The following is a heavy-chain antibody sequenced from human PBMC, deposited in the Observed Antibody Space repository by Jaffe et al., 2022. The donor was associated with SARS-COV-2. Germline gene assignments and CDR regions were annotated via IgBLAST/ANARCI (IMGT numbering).Heavy chain of an antibody. CDR3: STDLIVWPIWHYGLDG. V-gene: IGHV3-30*03. J-gene: IGHJ6*02. CDR1: GFTFSHHA. D-gene: IGHD3-3*01. Sequence: QVHLVESGGGVVQPGKSLRLSCEVSGFTFSHHAIHWVRQAPGKGLEWVAVISYDGSDKYYAESVKGRFTISRDNSINTLYLQMNSLRAEDTAIYYCSTDLIVWPIWHYGLDGWGQGTTVSVSS. CDR2: ISYDGSDK.